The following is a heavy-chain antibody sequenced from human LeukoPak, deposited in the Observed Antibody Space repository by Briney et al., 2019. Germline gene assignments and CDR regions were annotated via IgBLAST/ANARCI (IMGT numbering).Heavy chain of an antibody. J-gene: IGHJ4*02. CDR2: VSGSGGST. D-gene: IGHD4-17*01. Sequence: GGSLRLPCAASGFTFSSYAMSWVRQAPGKGLEWVSAVSGSGGSTYYADSVKGRFTISRDNSKNTLYLQMNSLRAEDTAVYYCAKAHKMTTVTTGMDYWGQGTLVTVSS. CDR1: GFTFSSYA. CDR3: AKAHKMTTVTTGMDY. V-gene: IGHV3-23*01.